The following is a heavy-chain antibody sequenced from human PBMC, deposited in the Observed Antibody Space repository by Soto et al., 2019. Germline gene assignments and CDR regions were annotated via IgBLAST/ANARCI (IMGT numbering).Heavy chain of an antibody. Sequence: EEQLVETGGGLMQPGGSLRLSCAASGLTVSSNYMSWVRQAPGKGLEWVSVIYSGGATFYADSVKGRFTISRDNSKNTMYLQMNSLRAEDTAVYYCARERSSGTYGWFDPWGQGTLVTVSS. V-gene: IGHV3-53*02. D-gene: IGHD3-10*01. CDR3: ARERSSGTYGWFDP. J-gene: IGHJ5*02. CDR1: GLTVSSNY. CDR2: IYSGGAT.